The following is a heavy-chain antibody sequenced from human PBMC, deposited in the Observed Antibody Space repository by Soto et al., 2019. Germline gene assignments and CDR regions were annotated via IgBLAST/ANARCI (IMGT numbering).Heavy chain of an antibody. CDR2: IRSKTYGGTT. D-gene: IGHD3-22*01. J-gene: IGHJ4*02. CDR1: GFTFGDYA. V-gene: IGHV3-49*03. Sequence: LRLSCTASGFTFGDYAMSWFRQAPGKGLEWVGFIRSKTYGGTTEYAASVKGRFTISRDDSKSIAYLQMNSLKTEDTAVYYCAREANYYDSSGYYLLTYFDYWGQGTLVTVSS. CDR3: AREANYYDSSGYYLLTYFDY.